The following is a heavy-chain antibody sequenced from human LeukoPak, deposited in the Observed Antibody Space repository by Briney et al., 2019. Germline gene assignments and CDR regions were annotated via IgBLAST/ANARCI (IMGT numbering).Heavy chain of an antibody. V-gene: IGHV5-51*01. D-gene: IGHD5-24*01. CDR1: GYSFTSYW. J-gene: IGHJ6*02. CDR3: ARDVGHGYKFYGMDV. CDR2: IYPGDSDT. Sequence: GESLKIFCKGSGYSFTSYWIGWVRPMPGKGREWMGIIYPGDSDTRYSPSLQGQVTISADKSTSTAYLQLTRLKASDTAMYYCARDVGHGYKFYGMDVWGQGTTVTVSS.